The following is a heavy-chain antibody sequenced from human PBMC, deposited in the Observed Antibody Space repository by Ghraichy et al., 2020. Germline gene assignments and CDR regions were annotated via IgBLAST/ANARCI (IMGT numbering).Heavy chain of an antibody. CDR3: ARDHSPVAAAGRGMDV. CDR1: GGSISSSSYY. CDR2: IYYSGST. V-gene: IGHV4-39*07. D-gene: IGHD6-13*01. Sequence: SETLSLTCTVSGGSISSSSYYWGWIRQPPGKGLEWIGSIYYSGSTYYNPSLKSRVTISVDTSKNQFSLKLSSVTAADTAVYYCARDHSPVAAAGRGMDVWGQGTTVTVSS. J-gene: IGHJ6*02.